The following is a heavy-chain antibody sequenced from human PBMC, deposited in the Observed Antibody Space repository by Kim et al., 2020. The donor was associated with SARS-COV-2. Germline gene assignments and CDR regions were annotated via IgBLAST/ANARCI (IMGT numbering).Heavy chain of an antibody. D-gene: IGHD6-19*01. CDR1: GVTFKYYA. CDR2: ISYDGSSI. V-gene: IGHV3-30-3*01. Sequence: GGSLRLSCRGSGVTFKYYAIHWVRRAPGKGLEGVALISYDGSSIHLGDPVRGRFNISRDTAKNKVDLERSSLRGEDTAVYYCSRARASHRRSHFYGRDVCVQRTTITVSS. CDR3: SRARASHRRSHFYGRDV. J-gene: IGHJ6*01.